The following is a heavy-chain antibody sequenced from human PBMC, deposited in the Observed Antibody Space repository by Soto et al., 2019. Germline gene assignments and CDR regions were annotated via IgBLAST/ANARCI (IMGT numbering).Heavy chain of an antibody. J-gene: IGHJ4*02. Sequence: QVQLQESGPGLVKPSGTLSLTCAVSGGSISSSNWWTWVRQPPGKGLEWIGEIYHSGGANYNPSLESRVTIAVDKAKTQVSPKLSSVTAPDTAVYSCARAGSSSWYDKWGQGTLVPVSS. V-gene: IGHV4-4*02. CDR3: ARAGSSSWYDK. D-gene: IGHD6-13*01. CDR2: IYHSGGA. CDR1: GGSISSSNW.